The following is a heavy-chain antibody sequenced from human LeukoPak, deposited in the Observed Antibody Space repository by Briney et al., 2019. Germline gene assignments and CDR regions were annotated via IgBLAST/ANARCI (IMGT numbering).Heavy chain of an antibody. J-gene: IGHJ4*02. CDR2: TVSGGELT. D-gene: IGHD3-10*01. V-gene: IGHV3-23*01. CDR3: AKHRPNYYHANGHSYRRGGDC. CDR1: GFTISIHS. Sequence: ETLSLSCPASGFTISIHSLSWVLQGTARRVQGFFSTVSGGELTFYADSVKGRFTISIDNSKNTLYLQLNSLRAEDTAVYYCAKHRPNYYHANGHSYRRGGDCWGQGALVTVSS.